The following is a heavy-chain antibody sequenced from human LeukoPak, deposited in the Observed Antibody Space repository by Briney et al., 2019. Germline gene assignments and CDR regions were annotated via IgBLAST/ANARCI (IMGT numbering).Heavy chain of an antibody. V-gene: IGHV3-30*04. Sequence: GGSLRLSCAASGFTFSSYAMHWVRQAPGKGLEWVAVISYDGSNKYYADSVKGRFTISRDNSKNTLYLQMNSLRAEDTAVYYCAAPGTHYFGMDVWGQGTTVTVSS. J-gene: IGHJ6*02. CDR3: AAPGTHYFGMDV. CDR1: GFTFSSYA. CDR2: ISYDGSNK. D-gene: IGHD6-13*01.